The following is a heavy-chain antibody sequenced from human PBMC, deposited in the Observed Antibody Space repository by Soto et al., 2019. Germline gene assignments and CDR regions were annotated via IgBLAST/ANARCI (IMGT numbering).Heavy chain of an antibody. CDR3: VKGTEHYYHYVMDV. CDR2: IGANAGVT. Sequence: EVQLVESGGGLVQPGGSLRLSCSASGFSFSNYAFYWVRQPPGNGLHFVSAIGANAGVTYYADSVKDRFTIYRDNSKNTLYLQVIGLRAEDTAVYYCVKGTEHYYHYVMDVWGQGTTVTVSS. CDR1: GFSFSNYA. J-gene: IGHJ6*02. V-gene: IGHV3-64D*06.